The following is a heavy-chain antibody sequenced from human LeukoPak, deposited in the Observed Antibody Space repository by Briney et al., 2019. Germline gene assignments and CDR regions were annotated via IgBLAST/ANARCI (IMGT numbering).Heavy chain of an antibody. CDR2: IWDDGSNK. CDR3: ARDRWEIYCSGGSCYSGVFFVLDP. V-gene: IGHV3-33*08. D-gene: IGHD2-15*01. CDR1: GFTFSSYE. J-gene: IGHJ5*02. Sequence: PGGSLRLSCAASGFTFSSYEMHWVRQVPGKGLEWVAVIWDDGSNKYYADSVKGRFTISRDNSKNTLYLQMNSLRAEDTAVYYCARDRWEIYCSGGSCYSGVFFVLDPWGQGTLVTVSS.